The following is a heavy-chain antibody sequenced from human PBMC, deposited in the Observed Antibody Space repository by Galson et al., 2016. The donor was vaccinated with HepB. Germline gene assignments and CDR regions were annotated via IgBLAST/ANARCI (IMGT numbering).Heavy chain of an antibody. CDR2: IYHGGTT. V-gene: IGHV4-4*02. CDR3: VRRGYCSGTNCFGENYYFYYAIDV. Sequence: ETLSLTCAVSGASISRSTWWSWVRQPPEKGLDWIGEIYHGGTTNYNPSLKRRVTISVDKSRNQFFLKLNAVTAADTAVYYCVRRGYCSGTNCFGENYYFYYAIDVWGQGTTVTVSS. D-gene: IGHD2-2*01. J-gene: IGHJ6*02. CDR1: GASISRSTW.